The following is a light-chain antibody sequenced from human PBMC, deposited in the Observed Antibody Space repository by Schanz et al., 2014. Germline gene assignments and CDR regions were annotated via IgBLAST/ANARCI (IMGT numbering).Light chain of an antibody. CDR1: QSIRSW. CDR2: DAS. V-gene: IGKV1-5*01. CDR3: QQLNSYPRT. Sequence: DIQMTQSPSTLSAYVGDRVTITCRASQSIRSWLAWYQQKPGKAPKLLIYDASTLESGVPSRFSGGGSGTEFTLTISSLQPDDFATYYCQQLNSYPRTFGQGTTVEIK. J-gene: IGKJ1*01.